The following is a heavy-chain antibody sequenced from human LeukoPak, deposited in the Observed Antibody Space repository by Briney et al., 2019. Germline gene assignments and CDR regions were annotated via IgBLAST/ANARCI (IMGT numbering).Heavy chain of an antibody. CDR2: IFYSVST. J-gene: IGHJ4*02. V-gene: IGHV4-59*01. CDR3: ARGGSGPYPRLDY. Sequence: SETLSLTCTVSGRSISSYYWSWIRQSPGKGREWNGYIFYSVSTNYSPSLKSRATISVDTSKNQFSLKLSSVTAADTAVYYCARGGSGPYPRLDYWGQGSLVTVSS. CDR1: GRSISSYY. D-gene: IGHD6-19*01.